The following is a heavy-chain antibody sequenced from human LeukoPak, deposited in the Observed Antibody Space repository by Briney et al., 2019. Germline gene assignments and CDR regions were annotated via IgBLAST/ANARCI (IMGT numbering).Heavy chain of an antibody. CDR3: ARRGSGDWVNWYFDL. CDR1: DGSITNYD. V-gene: IGHV4-59*08. D-gene: IGHD3-9*01. Sequence: PSETLSLTCTVSDGSITNYDWSWVRQPPGKGLEFIGHVHYSGNTDYNPSLKSRVTMSVDRSKRQFSLRLTSVSAADTAVYYCARRGSGDWVNWYFDLWGRGTLVSVSS. J-gene: IGHJ2*01. CDR2: VHYSGNT.